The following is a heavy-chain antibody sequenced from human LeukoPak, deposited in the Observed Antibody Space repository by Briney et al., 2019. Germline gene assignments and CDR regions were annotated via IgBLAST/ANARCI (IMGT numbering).Heavy chain of an antibody. CDR1: GGSITGGSYY. D-gene: IGHD5-12*01. CDR3: ASCGYTGYAIDY. Sequence: PAETLSLTCTVSGGSITGGSYYWGWIRQPPGTGLEWIGNMFYSGRTYYNPALKSRVTISGDTSKNQFSLKLSSVTAADTAVYYCASCGYTGYAIDYWGQGTLVTVSS. J-gene: IGHJ4*02. CDR2: MFYSGRT. V-gene: IGHV4-39*01.